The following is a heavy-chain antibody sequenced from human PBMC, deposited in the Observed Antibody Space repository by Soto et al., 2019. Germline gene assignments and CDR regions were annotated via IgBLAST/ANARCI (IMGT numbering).Heavy chain of an antibody. CDR1: GGTFRSNA. V-gene: IGHV1-69*12. Sequence: VQLVQSGTEVKKPGSSVKVSCKASGGTFRSNAISWVRLAPGQGLEWMGGIIPIFGTTNNAQKFQDSVTITADESANIVYLELSSLRSEDTAIYYCAREGFTFGPGAVGGAFDIWGQGTLVTVSS. CDR2: IIPIFGTT. J-gene: IGHJ3*02. CDR3: AREGFTFGPGAVGGAFDI. D-gene: IGHD2-2*01.